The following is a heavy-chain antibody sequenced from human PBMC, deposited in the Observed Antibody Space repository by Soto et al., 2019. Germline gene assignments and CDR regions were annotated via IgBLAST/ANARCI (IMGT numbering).Heavy chain of an antibody. CDR1: GFTFSSYA. CDR2: ISGSGGGT. D-gene: IGHD2-2*01. Sequence: GGSLRLSCAASGFTFSSYAMSWVRQAPGKGLEWVSVISGSGGGTFYADSVKGRFTISRDNSKNTLFLQTNNLRAEDTAIYYCARPNLFCSSTSCYDHWGQGTLVTVS. V-gene: IGHV3-23*01. J-gene: IGHJ4*02. CDR3: ARPNLFCSSTSCYDH.